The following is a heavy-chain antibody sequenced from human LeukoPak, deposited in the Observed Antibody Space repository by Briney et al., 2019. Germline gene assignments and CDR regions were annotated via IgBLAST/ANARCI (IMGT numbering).Heavy chain of an antibody. CDR1: GFTFSNYD. J-gene: IGHJ6*02. Sequence: GGSLRLSCAASGFTFSNYDMHWVRQATGKGLEWVSAIGTAGDPYYPGSVKGRFTISRENAKNSLYLQMDTPRAGDTAVYYCARGTGIVGTTGYYYGMDVWGQGTTVTVSS. CDR2: IGTAGDP. D-gene: IGHD1-26*01. V-gene: IGHV3-13*05. CDR3: ARGTGIVGTTGYYYGMDV.